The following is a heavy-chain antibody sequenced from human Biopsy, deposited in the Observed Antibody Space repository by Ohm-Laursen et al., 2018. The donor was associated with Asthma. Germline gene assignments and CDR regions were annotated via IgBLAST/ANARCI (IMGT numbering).Heavy chain of an antibody. CDR3: VRFFAGAVYHNYVMDV. CDR1: GGSFRDYS. J-gene: IGHJ6*02. D-gene: IGHD3-3*01. CDR2: ITHSGRA. V-gene: IGHV4-34*01. Sequence: GTLSLTCSVSGGSFRDYSWGWIRQPPGKGLEWIGEITHSGRANYNPSLKSRVTVSIDTSKRQFSLRLHSVTAADTAVYYCVRFFAGAVYHNYVMDVWGQGTTVTVSS.